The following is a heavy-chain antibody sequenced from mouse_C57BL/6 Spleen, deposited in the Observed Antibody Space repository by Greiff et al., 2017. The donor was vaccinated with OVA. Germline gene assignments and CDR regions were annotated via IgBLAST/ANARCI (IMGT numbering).Heavy chain of an antibody. J-gene: IGHJ4*01. CDR3: ARRGPYYAMDY. Sequence: QVQLQQPGAELVKPGASVKMSCKASGYTFTSYWITWVKQRPGQGLEWIGDIYPGSGSTNNNEKFKSKATLTVDTSSSTAYMQISSLTSEDSAVYYCARRGPYYAMDYWGQGTSVTVSS. V-gene: IGHV1-55*01. CDR2: IYPGSGST. D-gene: IGHD3-3*01. CDR1: GYTFTSYW.